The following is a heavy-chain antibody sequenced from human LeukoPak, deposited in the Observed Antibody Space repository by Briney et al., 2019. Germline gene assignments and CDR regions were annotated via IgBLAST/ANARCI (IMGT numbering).Heavy chain of an antibody. CDR3: ARDSHQRYFGWLLIGDYYMDV. CDR2: INTNTGNP. Sequence: ASVKVSCKASGYTFTSYAMNWVRQAPGQGLEWMGWINTNTGNPTYAQGFTGRFVFSLDTSVSTAYLQISSLKAEDTAVYYCARDSHQRYFGWLLIGDYYMDVWGKGTTVTVSS. V-gene: IGHV7-4-1*02. CDR1: GYTFTSYA. J-gene: IGHJ6*03. D-gene: IGHD3-9*01.